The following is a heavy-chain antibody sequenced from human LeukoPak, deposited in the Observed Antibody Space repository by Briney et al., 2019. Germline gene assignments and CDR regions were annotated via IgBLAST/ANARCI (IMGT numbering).Heavy chain of an antibody. V-gene: IGHV4-59*01. CDR2: IYYSGST. J-gene: IGHJ5*02. D-gene: IGHD6-13*01. CDR3: ARDSGTAAAGP. CDR1: GGSISSYY. Sequence: SETLSLTCTVSGGSISSYYWSWIRQPPGKGLEWIGYIYYSGSTNYNPSLKSRVTISVDTSKNQFSLKLSSVTAADTAVYYCARDSGTAAAGPWGQGTLVTVSS.